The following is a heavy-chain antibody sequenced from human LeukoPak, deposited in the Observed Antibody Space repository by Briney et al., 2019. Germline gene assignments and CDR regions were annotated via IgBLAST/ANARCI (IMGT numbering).Heavy chain of an antibody. Sequence: ESGPTLVKPTQTLRLTCTFSGFSFSTSGVGVGWIRQPPGKALEWLAVIYWDEDKRYRPSLKSRLTITKDTSKNQVILTMTNMDPVDTATYYCARSPYYDILTGSRGTFDYWGRGILVTVSS. J-gene: IGHJ4*02. D-gene: IGHD3-9*01. V-gene: IGHV2-5*02. CDR2: IYWDEDK. CDR3: ARSPYYDILTGSRGTFDY. CDR1: GFSFSTSGVG.